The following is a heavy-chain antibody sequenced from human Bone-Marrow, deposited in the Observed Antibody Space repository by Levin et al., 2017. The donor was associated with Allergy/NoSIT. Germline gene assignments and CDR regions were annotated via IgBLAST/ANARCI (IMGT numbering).Heavy chain of an antibody. J-gene: IGHJ6*03. CDR2: IKQDGSDK. V-gene: IGHV3-7*01. CDR3: ARECLQLLTCMDV. CDR1: GFTFSSHW. Sequence: PGGSLRLSCAASGFTFSSHWMSWVRQAPGKGLEWVANIKQDGSDKYYVDSVKGRFTISRDNAKNSLYLQMNSLRAEDTAVYYCARECLQLLTCMDVWGKGTTVTVSS. D-gene: IGHD2-21*01.